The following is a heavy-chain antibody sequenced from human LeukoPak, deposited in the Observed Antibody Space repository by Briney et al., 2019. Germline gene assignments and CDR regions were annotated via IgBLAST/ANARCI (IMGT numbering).Heavy chain of an antibody. Sequence: PSETLSLTCTVSGGSISSYYWSWIRQPPGKGLEWIGYIYYSGSTNYNPSLKSRVTISVDTSKNQFSRKLSSVTAADTAVYYCARLHPYGLRWSAAHWFDPWGQGTLVTVSS. CDR2: IYYSGST. CDR3: ARLHPYGLRWSAAHWFDP. CDR1: GGSISSYY. D-gene: IGHD4-23*01. V-gene: IGHV4-59*08. J-gene: IGHJ5*02.